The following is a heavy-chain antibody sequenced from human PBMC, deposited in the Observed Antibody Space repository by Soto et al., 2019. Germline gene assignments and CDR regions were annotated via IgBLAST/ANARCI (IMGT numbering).Heavy chain of an antibody. J-gene: IGHJ5*02. CDR2: SYYSGST. V-gene: IGHV4-59*08. CDR3: ARRWGYRDSSGYYQIWFDP. D-gene: IGHD3-22*01. Sequence: QVQLQESGPGLVKPSETLSLTCTVSGGSISSYYWSWIRQPPGKGLEWIGYSYYSGSTNYNPSLKSRVTISVDTSKNQFSLKLSYVTAADTAVYYCARRWGYRDSSGYYQIWFDPWGQGTLVTVSS. CDR1: GGSISSYY.